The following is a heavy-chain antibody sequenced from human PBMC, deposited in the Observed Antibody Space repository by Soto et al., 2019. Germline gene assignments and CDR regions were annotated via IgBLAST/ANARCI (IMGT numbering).Heavy chain of an antibody. CDR1: GGSISSSLYY. CDR3: AREYSSSSAFDY. CDR2: ISYSGST. V-gene: IGHV4-39*02. Sequence: QLLESGPGLVKPSETLSLTCTVSGGSISSSLYYWGWIRQPPGKGLEWIGTISYSGSTYYNPSLKSRVTISVDSSKNQFSLKLSSVTAADTAVYYCAREYSSSSAFDYWGQGTLVAVSS. D-gene: IGHD6-6*01. J-gene: IGHJ4*02.